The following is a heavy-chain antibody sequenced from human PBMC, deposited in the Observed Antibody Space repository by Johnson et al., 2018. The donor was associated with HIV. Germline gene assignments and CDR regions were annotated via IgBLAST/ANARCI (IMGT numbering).Heavy chain of an antibody. V-gene: IGHV3-15*01. Sequence: VQLVESGGGLVQPGGSLRLSCAASGFTFSSYWMHWVRQAPGKGLEWVGRIKSVSDDATKDYGSPVKGRFTISRDESSNTLYLQLTGLKTEDTAVYYCTTPGDRWYTLVGEAAFDIWGQGTMVTVSS. J-gene: IGHJ3*02. CDR3: TTPGDRWYTLVGEAAFDI. D-gene: IGHD2-15*01. CDR1: GFTFSSYW. CDR2: IKSVSDDATK.